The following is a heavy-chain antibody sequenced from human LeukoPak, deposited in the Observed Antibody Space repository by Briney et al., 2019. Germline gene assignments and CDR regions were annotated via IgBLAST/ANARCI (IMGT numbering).Heavy chain of an antibody. Sequence: SVTVSFTASGGTFTIYAISWLRQAAGQGLAWMGGHIPIFGTANYPQKFQGRVTNTTDESPRTAYMELSSLRSEDTAVYYCARDRCSSTSCYRPTSNNRFDPWGQGTLVTVSS. CDR1: GGTFTIYA. CDR3: ARDRCSSTSCYRPTSNNRFDP. J-gene: IGHJ5*02. CDR2: HIPIFGTA. V-gene: IGHV1-69*05. D-gene: IGHD2-2*02.